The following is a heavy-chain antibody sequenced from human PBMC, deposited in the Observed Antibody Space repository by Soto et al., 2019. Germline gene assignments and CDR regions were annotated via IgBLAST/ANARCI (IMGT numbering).Heavy chain of an antibody. D-gene: IGHD5-12*01. J-gene: IGHJ6*02. CDR3: VMVDMYVTPTPQDV. CDR2: ISPYTGNT. CDR1: GYIFVNYG. Sequence: QVQLVQSGDEVKKPGASVKVSCKASGYIFVNYGIAWVRQAPGQGLEWMGWISPYTGNTHSASKVQGRLTMTTDTSTSTADMDLGSLPSDDTAVYYCVMVDMYVTPTPQDVWGQGTTVTVSS. V-gene: IGHV1-18*01.